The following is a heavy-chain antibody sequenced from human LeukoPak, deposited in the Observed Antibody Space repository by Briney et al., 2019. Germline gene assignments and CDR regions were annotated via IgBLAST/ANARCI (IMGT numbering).Heavy chain of an antibody. CDR3: ARVLSIAAPRGHHWYFDL. D-gene: IGHD6-13*01. V-gene: IGHV3-66*01. CDR1: GFTFSSYT. J-gene: IGHJ2*01. CDR2: IYSGGST. Sequence: GGSLRLSCAASGFTFSSYTMNWVRQAPGKGLEWVSVIYSGGSTYYADSVKGRFTISRDNSKNTLYLQMNSLRAEDTAVYYCARVLSIAAPRGHHWYFDLWGRGTLVTVSS.